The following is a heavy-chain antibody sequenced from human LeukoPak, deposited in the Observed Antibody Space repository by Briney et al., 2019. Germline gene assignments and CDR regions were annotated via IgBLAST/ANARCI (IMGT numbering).Heavy chain of an antibody. D-gene: IGHD6-13*01. J-gene: IGHJ4*02. CDR1: GGSISNNNYY. CDR2: IYYSGST. V-gene: IGHV4-39*01. Sequence: SETLSLTCTVSGGSISNNNYYWGWIRQPPGKGLEWIGSIYYSGSTYYNPSLRGRVTISVDTSKNQFSLKLSSVTAADTAVYYYARQKYSSTCSDYWGQGTLVTVSS. CDR3: ARQKYSSTCSDY.